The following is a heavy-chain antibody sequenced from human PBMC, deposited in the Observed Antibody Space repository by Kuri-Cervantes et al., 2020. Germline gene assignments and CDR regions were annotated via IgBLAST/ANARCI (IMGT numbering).Heavy chain of an antibody. V-gene: IGHV3-30-3*01. Sequence: LSLICAASGFTFSSYAMHWVRQAPGKGLEWVAVISYDGSNKYYADSVKGRFTISRDNSKNTLYLQMNSLRAEDTAVYYCARGNSSGWFDYWGQGTLVTVSS. D-gene: IGHD6-19*01. CDR3: ARGNSSGWFDY. CDR1: GFTFSSYA. J-gene: IGHJ4*02. CDR2: ISYDGSNK.